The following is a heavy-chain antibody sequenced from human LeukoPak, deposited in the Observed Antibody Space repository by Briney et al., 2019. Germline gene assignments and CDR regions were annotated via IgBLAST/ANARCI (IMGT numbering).Heavy chain of an antibody. V-gene: IGHV3-74*01. J-gene: IGHJ4*02. CDR3: ARDRGSGYEFAFDY. Sequence: GGSLRLSCAASGFTFSSYCMHWVRQAPGKGLVWVSRINSDGSSTSYADSVKGRFTISRDNAKNTLYLQMNSLRAEDTAVYYCARDRGSGYEFAFDYWGQGTLVTVSS. CDR2: INSDGSST. CDR1: GFTFSSYC. D-gene: IGHD5-12*01.